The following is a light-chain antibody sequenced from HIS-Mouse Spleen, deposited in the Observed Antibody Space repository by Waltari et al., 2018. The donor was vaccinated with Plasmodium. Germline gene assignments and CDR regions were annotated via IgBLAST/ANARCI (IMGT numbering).Light chain of an antibody. CDR3: CSYAGSSTVV. Sequence: QSALTQPASVSGSPGQSITIPCTGTSSDVGRYNLVSWYHQLPGKAPKLMIYEGSKRPSGVSNLFSGSKSGNTASLTISGLQAEDEADYYCCSYAGSSTVVFGGGTKLTVL. CDR2: EGS. J-gene: IGLJ2*01. V-gene: IGLV2-23*01. CDR1: SSDVGRYNL.